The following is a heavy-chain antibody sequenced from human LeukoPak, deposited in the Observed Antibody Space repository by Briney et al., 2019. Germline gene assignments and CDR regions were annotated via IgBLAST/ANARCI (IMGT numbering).Heavy chain of an antibody. CDR2: IKQDGSEK. J-gene: IGHJ4*02. Sequence: GGSLRLSCAASGFTYSNYWLTWVRQAPGQGLEWVANIKQDGSEKHYVDSVKGRFTISRDNNKKSVFLQMNSLTAEDTAFYYCARDSQDCSASTCYFDYWGQGTLVTVSA. CDR3: ARDSQDCSASTCYFDY. D-gene: IGHD2-15*01. V-gene: IGHV3-7*03. CDR1: GFTYSNYW.